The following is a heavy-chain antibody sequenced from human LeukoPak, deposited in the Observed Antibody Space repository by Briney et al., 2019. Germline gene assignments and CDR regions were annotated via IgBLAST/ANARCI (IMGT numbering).Heavy chain of an antibody. Sequence: ASVKVSCKASGYTFTSYYMHWVRQAPGQGLEWMGIINPSGGSTNYAQKFQGRVTMTRDTSTSTVYMELSSLRSEDTAVHYCAREYLSKYSSTSCYRGYCGGDSDAFDIWGQGTMVTVSS. V-gene: IGHV1-46*01. D-gene: IGHD2-2*01. CDR3: AREYLSKYSSTSCYRGYCGGDSDAFDI. CDR1: GYTFTSYY. CDR2: INPSGGST. J-gene: IGHJ3*02.